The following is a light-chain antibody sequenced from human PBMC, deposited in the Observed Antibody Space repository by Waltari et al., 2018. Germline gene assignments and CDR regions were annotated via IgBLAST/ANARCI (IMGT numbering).Light chain of an antibody. J-gene: IGKJ2*01. CDR1: RSVRSN. Sequence: EIMLTQSPGALSVSPGERATLSCRASRSVRSNLVWFQQKPGQAPRLLIYGASTRATDIPARFSGSGSETEFTLTISSMQSEDFAVSYCQQYHTWPRTFGQGTKLDIK. CDR3: QQYHTWPRT. V-gene: IGKV3-15*01. CDR2: GAS.